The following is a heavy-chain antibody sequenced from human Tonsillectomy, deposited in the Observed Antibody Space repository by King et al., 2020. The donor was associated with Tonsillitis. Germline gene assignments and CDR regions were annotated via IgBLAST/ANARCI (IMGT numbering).Heavy chain of an antibody. CDR2: ISGSSVTI. CDR3: VRGRSAGYYGIFDY. J-gene: IGHJ4*02. V-gene: IGHV3-48*01. CDR1: GFTFSSYN. D-gene: IGHD3-9*01. Sequence: VQLVESGGGLAQPGGSLRLSCAASGFTFSSYNMNWVRQAPGKGLEWGSYISGSSVTIDYADSVKGRFAISRANARNSLYLQMDSLRAEDTAVYYCVRGRSAGYYGIFDYWGQGMQVDVSS.